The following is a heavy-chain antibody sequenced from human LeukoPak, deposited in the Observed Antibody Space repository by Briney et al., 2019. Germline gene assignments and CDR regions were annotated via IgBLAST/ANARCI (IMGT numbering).Heavy chain of an antibody. J-gene: IGHJ4*02. CDR2: IYNSGST. Sequence: SEKLSLTCTVSGGSISSHYWSSIRQPPGKGLEWIGYIYNSGSTNYNPSLKSRVTISVDTSKNQFSLKLSSVTAADTAVYYCARGGDTSGYSPVDYWGQGTLVTVSS. D-gene: IGHD3-22*01. CDR1: GGSISSHY. V-gene: IGHV4-59*11. CDR3: ARGGDTSGYSPVDY.